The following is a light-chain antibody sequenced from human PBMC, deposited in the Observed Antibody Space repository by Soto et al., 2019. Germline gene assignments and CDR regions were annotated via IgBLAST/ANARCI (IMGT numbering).Light chain of an antibody. Sequence: EFVLTQSPGTLSLSPGERATLSCRASQSVSSNLAWYQQKPGQAPRLLIYGASNRATGIPARFSGSGSGTDFTLTISSLEPEDFAVYYCQQRSNWPPNTFGQGTRLEI. CDR2: GAS. CDR3: QQRSNWPPNT. CDR1: QSVSSN. J-gene: IGKJ5*01. V-gene: IGKV3-11*01.